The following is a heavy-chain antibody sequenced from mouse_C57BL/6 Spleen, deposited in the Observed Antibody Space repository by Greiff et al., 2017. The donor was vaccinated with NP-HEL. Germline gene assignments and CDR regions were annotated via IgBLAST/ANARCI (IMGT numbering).Heavy chain of an antibody. Sequence: VQLQQSGAELVRPGASVKLSCTASGFNIKDDYMHWVKQRPEQGLEWIGWIDPENGDTEYASKFQGKATITADTSSNTAYLQLSSLTSEDTAVYYCTTPYGKGFAYWGQGTLVTVSA. CDR1: GFNIKDDY. J-gene: IGHJ3*01. V-gene: IGHV14-4*01. D-gene: IGHD2-1*01. CDR2: IDPENGDT. CDR3: TTPYGKGFAY.